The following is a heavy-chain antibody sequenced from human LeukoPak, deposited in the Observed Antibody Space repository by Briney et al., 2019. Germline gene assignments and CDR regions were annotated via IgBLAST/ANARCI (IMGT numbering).Heavy chain of an antibody. CDR2: INPNSGGT. D-gene: IGHD3-9*01. Sequence: ASVKVSCKASGYTFTGYYMHWVRQAPGQGLEWMGRINPNSGGTNYAQKFQGRVTMTRDTSISTAYMELSRLKSDDTAVYYCAREVYYDILTGYYNAYWFDPWGQGTLVTVSS. V-gene: IGHV1-2*06. CDR3: AREVYYDILTGYYNAYWFDP. CDR1: GYTFTGYY. J-gene: IGHJ5*02.